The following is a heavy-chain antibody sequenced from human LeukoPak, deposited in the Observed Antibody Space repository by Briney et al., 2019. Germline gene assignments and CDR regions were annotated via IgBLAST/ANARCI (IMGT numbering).Heavy chain of an antibody. D-gene: IGHD6-13*01. V-gene: IGHV3-64D*06. CDR2: IVSTGGST. CDR3: VKSYSSSWYAFDV. CDR1: GFTFSGYA. Sequence: GGSLRLSCSASGFTFSGYAMHWVRQAPGKGLEHVSVIVSTGGSTYYADSVKGRFIISRDNSKNTLYLQMSSLRAEDTAVYYCVKSYSSSWYAFDVWGQGTMVTVSS. J-gene: IGHJ3*01.